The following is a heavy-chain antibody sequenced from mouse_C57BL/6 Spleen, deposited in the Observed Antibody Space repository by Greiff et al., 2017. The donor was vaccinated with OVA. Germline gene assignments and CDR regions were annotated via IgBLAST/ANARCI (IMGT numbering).Heavy chain of an antibody. CDR1: GYSITSGYY. V-gene: IGHV3-6*01. CDR3: AREKGSWFAY. D-gene: IGHD3-3*01. Sequence: VQLQQSGPGLVKPSQSLSLTCSVTGYSITSGYYWNWIRQFPGNKLEWMGYISYDGSNNYNPSLKNRISITRDTSKNQFFLKLNSVTTEDTATYYCAREKGSWFAYWGQGTLVTVSA. J-gene: IGHJ3*01. CDR2: ISYDGSN.